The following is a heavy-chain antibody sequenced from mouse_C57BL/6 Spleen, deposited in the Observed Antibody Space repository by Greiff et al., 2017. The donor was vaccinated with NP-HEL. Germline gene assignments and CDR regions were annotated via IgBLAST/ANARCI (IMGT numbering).Heavy chain of an antibody. J-gene: IGHJ2*01. Sequence: EVQGVESGGGLVKPGGSLKLSCAASGFTFSSYAMSWVRQTPEKRLEWVATISDGGSYTYYPDNVKGRFTISRDNAKNNLYLQMSHLKSEDTAMYYCARDYYGSSGFDYWGQGTTLTVSS. CDR1: GFTFSSYA. D-gene: IGHD1-1*01. V-gene: IGHV5-4*01. CDR2: ISDGGSYT. CDR3: ARDYYGSSGFDY.